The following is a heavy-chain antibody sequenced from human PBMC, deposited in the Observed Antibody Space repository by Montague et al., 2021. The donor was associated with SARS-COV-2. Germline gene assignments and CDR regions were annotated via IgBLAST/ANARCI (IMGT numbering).Heavy chain of an antibody. CDR3: ARNGYCSSTSCSIYGMDV. D-gene: IGHD2-2*01. V-gene: IGHV3-21*01. Sequence: SLRLSCAASGFTFSSYSMNWVRQAPGKGLEWVSSISSSSSYIYYADSMKGRFTISRDNAKNSLYLQMNSLRAEDTAVYYCARNGYCSSTSCSIYGMDVWGQGTTVTVSS. J-gene: IGHJ6*02. CDR1: GFTFSSYS. CDR2: ISSSSSYI.